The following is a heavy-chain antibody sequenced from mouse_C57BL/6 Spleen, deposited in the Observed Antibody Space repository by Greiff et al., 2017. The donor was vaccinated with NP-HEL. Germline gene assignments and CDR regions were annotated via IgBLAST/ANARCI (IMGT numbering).Heavy chain of an antibody. V-gene: IGHV5-17*01. J-gene: IGHJ2*01. Sequence: EVKVVESGGGLVKPGGSLKLSCAASGFTFSDYGMHWVRQAPEKGLEWVAYISSGSSTIYYADTVKGRFTISRDNAKNTLFLQMTRLRSEDTAMYYCARQDYGSIDYWGQGTTLTVSS. CDR2: ISSGSSTI. CDR3: ARQDYGSIDY. CDR1: GFTFSDYG. D-gene: IGHD1-1*01.